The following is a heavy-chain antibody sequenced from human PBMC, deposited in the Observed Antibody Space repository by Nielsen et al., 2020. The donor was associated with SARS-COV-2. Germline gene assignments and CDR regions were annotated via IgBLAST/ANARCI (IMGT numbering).Heavy chain of an antibody. D-gene: IGHD3-22*01. CDR1: GYTFTKYG. V-gene: IGHV1-18*04. CDR3: ASSAPPSGFNWFDP. J-gene: IGHJ5*02. CDR2: ISGNSDSA. Sequence: ASVKVSCKASGYTFTKYGISWVRQAPGQGLEWMGWISGNSDSAKYVKKFLGRVIMTTDTSTSTAYLEVRSLRSDDTAVYYCASSAPPSGFNWFDPWGQGTLVTVSP.